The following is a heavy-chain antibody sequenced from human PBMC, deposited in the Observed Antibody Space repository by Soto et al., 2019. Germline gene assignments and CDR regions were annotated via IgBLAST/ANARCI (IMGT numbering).Heavy chain of an antibody. J-gene: IGHJ1*01. CDR3: AMDYGDRPEYFKH. Sequence: QVQLVQSGPDLKRPGASMKVSCKASGYTFTSYGISWVRQAPGQGLEWMAWISPLKGRTQYSQKAQGRVTLSTDTSSNTAYMEMTTLRVDDTXVYYCAMDYGDRPEYFKHWGQGTLVTVS. CDR2: ISPLKGRT. V-gene: IGHV1-18*04. D-gene: IGHD4-17*01. CDR1: GYTFTSYG.